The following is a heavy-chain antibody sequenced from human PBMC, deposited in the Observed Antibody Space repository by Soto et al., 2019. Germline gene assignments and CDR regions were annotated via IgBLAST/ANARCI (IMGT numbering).Heavy chain of an antibody. CDR1: GFPFSSCA. D-gene: IGHD3-9*01. J-gene: IGHJ4*02. V-gene: IGHV3-23*01. CDR2: ISGSGGTT. Sequence: GSLRLSCAASGFPFSSCAMSWVRQAPGEGLEWVSLISGSGGTTYYADSVKGRFTISRDNSKNTLYLQMNSLRAEDTAIYYCAKAIDVLTGFSSWGQGTLVTVSS. CDR3: AKAIDVLTGFSS.